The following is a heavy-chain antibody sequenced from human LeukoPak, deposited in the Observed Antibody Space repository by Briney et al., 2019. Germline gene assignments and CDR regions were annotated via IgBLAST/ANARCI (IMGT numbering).Heavy chain of an antibody. CDR2: ISGSGGST. D-gene: IGHD3-16*01. CDR1: GFTFSDYY. J-gene: IGHJ4*02. Sequence: PGGSLRLSCAASGFTFSDYYMSWIRQAPGKGLEWVSAISGSGGSTYYADSVKGRFTISRDNSKNTLYLQMNSLRAEDTAVYYCAKDRDYGSNFDYWGQGTLVTVSS. V-gene: IGHV3-23*01. CDR3: AKDRDYGSNFDY.